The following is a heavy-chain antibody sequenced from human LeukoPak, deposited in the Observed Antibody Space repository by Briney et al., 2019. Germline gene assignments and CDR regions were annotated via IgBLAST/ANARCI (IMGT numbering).Heavy chain of an antibody. J-gene: IGHJ4*02. CDR1: GFIFSSYW. D-gene: IGHD2-2*01. CDR2: IRQDGSEK. Sequence: GGSLRLSCAASGFIFSSYWMSWVRQAPGKGLEWVANIRQDGSEKYYVDSVKGRFTISRDNAKNSLYLKINSLRAGDTAVYYCARDEVGCSSTSCYASDYWGQGTLVTVSS. V-gene: IGHV3-7*01. CDR3: ARDEVGCSSTSCYASDY.